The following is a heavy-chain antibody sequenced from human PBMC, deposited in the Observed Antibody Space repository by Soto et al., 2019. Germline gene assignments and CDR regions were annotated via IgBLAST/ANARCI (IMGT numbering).Heavy chain of an antibody. V-gene: IGHV1-8*01. CDR2: MNPNSGNT. CDR1: GYTFTSYD. Sequence: ASVKVSCKAFGYTFTSYDINWVRQATGQGLEWMGWMNPNSGNTGYAQKFQGRVTMTRNTSISTAYMELSSLRSEDTAVYYCARDLGYCSGGSCARDYWGQGTLVTVSS. CDR3: ARDLGYCSGGSCARDY. J-gene: IGHJ4*02. D-gene: IGHD2-15*01.